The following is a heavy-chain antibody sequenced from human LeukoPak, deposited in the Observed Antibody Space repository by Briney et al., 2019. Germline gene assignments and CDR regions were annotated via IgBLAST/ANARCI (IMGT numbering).Heavy chain of an antibody. Sequence: ASVKVSCKASGYTFTGYHIHWVRQAPGQGLEWMGWINPNSGGTDYAQKFQGRVTMTRDTSISTAYMELSRLRSDDTAVYYCARGLLAAAGTSSIDYWGQGTLVTVSS. D-gene: IGHD6-13*01. CDR1: GYTFTGYH. J-gene: IGHJ4*02. V-gene: IGHV1-2*02. CDR3: ARGLLAAAGTSSIDY. CDR2: INPNSGGT.